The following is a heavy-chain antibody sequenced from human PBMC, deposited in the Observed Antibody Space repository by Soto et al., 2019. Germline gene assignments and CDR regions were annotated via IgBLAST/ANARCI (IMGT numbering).Heavy chain of an antibody. CDR2: IYYSGTT. CDR1: GGSMSSSSYY. V-gene: IGHV4-39*01. Sequence: SETLSLTCTVSGGSMSSSSYYWGWIRQPPGKGLEWIGSIYYSGTTYYNPSLKSRVTISVDTSKNQFSLNLSSVTAADTAVYYCASPKIAFYNWLDHWGQGTLVT. D-gene: IGHD3-3*02. J-gene: IGHJ5*02. CDR3: ASPKIAFYNWLDH.